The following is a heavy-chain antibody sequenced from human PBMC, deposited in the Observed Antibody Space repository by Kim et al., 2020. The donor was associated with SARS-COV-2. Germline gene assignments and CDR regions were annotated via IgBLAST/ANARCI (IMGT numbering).Heavy chain of an antibody. Sequence: SETLSLTCTVSGGSISSYYWSWIRQPPGKGLEWIGYIYYSGSTTYNPSLESRVTVSVDTSKNQFSLKLSSVTAADTAVYYCARVITMGHPPTPHHDCWGQGTLVTVSS. D-gene: IGHD3-10*01. V-gene: IGHV4-59*01. J-gene: IGHJ4*01. CDR2: IYYSGST. CDR3: ARVITMGHPPTPHHDC. CDR1: GGSISSYY.